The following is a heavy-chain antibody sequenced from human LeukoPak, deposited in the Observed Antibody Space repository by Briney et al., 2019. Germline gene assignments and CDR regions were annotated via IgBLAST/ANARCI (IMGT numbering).Heavy chain of an antibody. Sequence: SETLSLTCTVSGGSIGSYYWSWIRQPPGKGLEWIGNIYYSGSTNYNPSLKSRVTISVDTSKNQFSLRLSSVTAADTAVYYCAREAFRLAYYFDYWGQGTLVTVSS. D-gene: IGHD5-12*01. CDR3: AREAFRLAYYFDY. CDR2: IYYSGST. V-gene: IGHV4-59*01. J-gene: IGHJ4*02. CDR1: GGSIGSYY.